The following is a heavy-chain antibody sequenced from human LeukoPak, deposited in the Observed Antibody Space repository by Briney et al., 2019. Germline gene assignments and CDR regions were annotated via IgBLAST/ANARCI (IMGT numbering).Heavy chain of an antibody. J-gene: IGHJ3*02. Sequence: GGSLRLSCAASGFTFDDYAMHWVRQAPGKGLEWVSGISWNSGSIGYADSVKGRFTISRDNAKNSLYLQMNSLRAEDTALYYCAKGVRADLDAFDIWGQGTMVTVSS. CDR2: ISWNSGSI. D-gene: IGHD3-10*01. CDR1: GFTFDDYA. CDR3: AKGVRADLDAFDI. V-gene: IGHV3-9*01.